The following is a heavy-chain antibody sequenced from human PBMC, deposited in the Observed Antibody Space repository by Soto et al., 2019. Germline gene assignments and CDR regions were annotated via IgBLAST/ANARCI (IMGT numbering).Heavy chain of an antibody. Sequence: PGESLKISCKGSGYTFTTYWIAWVRQMPGKGLEWMGIIYPGDSDTRYGPSFQGQVTISADKSNSTAYLQWSSLQASDTAMYYCARIIAVAGADAFDIWGQGTMVTV. CDR3: ARIIAVAGADAFDI. CDR2: IYPGDSDT. V-gene: IGHV5-51*01. J-gene: IGHJ3*02. D-gene: IGHD6-19*01. CDR1: GYTFTTYW.